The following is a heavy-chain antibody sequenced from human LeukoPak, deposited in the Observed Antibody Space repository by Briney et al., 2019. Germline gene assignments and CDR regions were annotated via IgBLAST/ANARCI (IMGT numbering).Heavy chain of an antibody. CDR2: IYYSGST. J-gene: IGHJ6*03. CDR3: ARHFPDYYYYYMDV. V-gene: IGHV4-39*01. Sequence: SETLSLTCTVSGGSISSYYWGWIRQPPGKGLEWIGSIYYSGSTYYNPSLKSRVTISVDTSKNQFSPKLSSVTAADTAVYYCARHFPDYYYYYMDVWGKGTTVTVSS. CDR1: GGSISSYY.